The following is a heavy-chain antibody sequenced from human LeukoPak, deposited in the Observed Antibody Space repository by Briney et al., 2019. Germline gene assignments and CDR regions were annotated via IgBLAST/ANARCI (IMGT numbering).Heavy chain of an antibody. CDR3: AKHHYDVYYYYAMGV. J-gene: IGHJ6*02. V-gene: IGHV3-23*01. Sequence: GGSLRLSCEASGFTFSTYGMSWVRQAPGKGLEWVSGISDSGGSTFYADSVKGRFTISRDNSKNTLYLQMSSLRAEDKAVYYCAKHHYDVYYYYAMGVSGQGTTVTVSS. CDR1: GFTFSTYG. D-gene: IGHD5-12*01. CDR2: ISDSGGST.